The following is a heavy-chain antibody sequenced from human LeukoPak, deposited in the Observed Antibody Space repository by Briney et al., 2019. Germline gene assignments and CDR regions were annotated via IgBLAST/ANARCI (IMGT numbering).Heavy chain of an antibody. CDR3: AILVVFNGIGDS. V-gene: IGHV3-30*03. D-gene: IGHD3-22*01. CDR1: GFTFSSYG. Sequence: RGGSLRLSCAASGFTFSSYGMHWVRQAPGKGLEWVAVISYDGSNKYYADSVKGRFTISRDNSKNTLYLQMNSLRAEDTAVYYCAILVVFNGIGDSWGQGPRVPVSS. J-gene: IGHJ4*02. CDR2: ISYDGSNK.